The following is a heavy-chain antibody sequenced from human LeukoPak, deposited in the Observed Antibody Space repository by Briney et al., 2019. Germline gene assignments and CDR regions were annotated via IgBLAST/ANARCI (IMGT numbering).Heavy chain of an antibody. Sequence: SETLSLTCTVSGGSISSYYWSWIRQPPGKGLEWIGYIYYSGSTNYNPSLKSRVTISVDTSKNQFSLKLSSVTAADTAVYYCARAPRGYCSSTSCYPPDYWGQGTLVTVSS. J-gene: IGHJ4*02. CDR3: ARAPRGYCSSTSCYPPDY. V-gene: IGHV4-59*08. CDR2: IYYSGST. D-gene: IGHD2-2*01. CDR1: GGSISSYY.